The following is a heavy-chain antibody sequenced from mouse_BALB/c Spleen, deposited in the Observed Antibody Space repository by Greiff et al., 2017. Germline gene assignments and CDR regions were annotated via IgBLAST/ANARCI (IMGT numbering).Heavy chain of an antibody. CDR1: GFAFSSYD. CDR3: ASPYYFFAY. J-gene: IGHJ3*01. V-gene: IGHV5-12-1*01. Sequence: EVHLVESGGGLVKPGGSLKLSCAASGFAFSSYDMSWVRQTPEKRLEWVAYISSGGGSTYYPDTVKGRFTISRDNAKNTLYLQMSSLKSEDTAMYYCASPYYFFAYWGQGTLVTVSA. D-gene: IGHD2-10*01. CDR2: ISSGGGST.